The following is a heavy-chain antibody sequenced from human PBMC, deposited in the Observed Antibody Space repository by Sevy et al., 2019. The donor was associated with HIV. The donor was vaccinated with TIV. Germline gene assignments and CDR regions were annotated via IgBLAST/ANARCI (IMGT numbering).Heavy chain of an antibody. D-gene: IGHD5-12*01. V-gene: IGHV3-7*01. J-gene: IGHJ6*02. CDR2: IKQDGSEK. CDR3: AREGGYDSSYYYYGMDV. Sequence: GGSLRLSCAASGFTFSSYWMSWVRQAPGQGLQWVANIKQDGSEKYYVDSVKGRFTISRDNAKNSLYLQMNSLRAEDTAVYYCAREGGYDSSYYYYGMDVWGQGTTVTVSS. CDR1: GFTFSSYW.